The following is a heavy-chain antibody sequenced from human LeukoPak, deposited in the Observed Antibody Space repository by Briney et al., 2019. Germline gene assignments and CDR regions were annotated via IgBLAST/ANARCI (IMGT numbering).Heavy chain of an antibody. J-gene: IGHJ4*02. CDR1: GFTFSSYG. CDR2: ISYDGSNK. Sequence: GGSLRLSCAASGFTFSSYGMHWVRQAPGKGLEWVAVISYDGSNKYYADSVKGRFTISRDNSKNTLYLQMNSLRAEDTAVYYCAKSVREYSSSHPFDYWGQGTLVTVSS. CDR3: AKSVREYSSSHPFDY. V-gene: IGHV3-30*18. D-gene: IGHD6-6*01.